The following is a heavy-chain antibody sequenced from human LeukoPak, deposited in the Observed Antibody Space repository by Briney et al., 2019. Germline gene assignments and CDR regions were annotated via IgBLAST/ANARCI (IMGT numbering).Heavy chain of an antibody. CDR3: ARTYYGSGSLYYYYYYMDV. CDR2: ISYDGSNK. V-gene: IGHV3-30*04. Sequence: GGSLRLSCAASGFTFSSYAMHWVRQAPGKGLEWVAVISYDGSNKYYADSMKGRFTISRDNSKNTLYLQMNSLRVEDTAVYYCARTYYGSGSLYYYYYYMDVWGKGTTVTVSS. J-gene: IGHJ6*03. D-gene: IGHD3-10*01. CDR1: GFTFSSYA.